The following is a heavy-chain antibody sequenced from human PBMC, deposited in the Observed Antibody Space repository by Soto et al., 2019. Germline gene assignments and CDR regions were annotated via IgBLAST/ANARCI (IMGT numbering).Heavy chain of an antibody. CDR1: GFTVSSNY. CDR2: IYSGGST. Sequence: EVQLVESGGGLVQPGGSLRLSCAASGFTVSSNYMSWVRQAPGKGLEGVSVIYSGGSTYYADSVKGRFTLSRHTSKNPLYLQMDSLRAEDTAVYYCARGYCSGGSCYSSGVYFDYWGQGTLVTVSS. CDR3: ARGYCSGGSCYSSGVYFDY. D-gene: IGHD2-15*01. J-gene: IGHJ4*02. V-gene: IGHV3-53*04.